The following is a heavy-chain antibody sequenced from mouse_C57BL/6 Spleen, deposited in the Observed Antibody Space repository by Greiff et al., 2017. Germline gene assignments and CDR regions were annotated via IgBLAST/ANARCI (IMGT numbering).Heavy chain of an antibody. V-gene: IGHV2-6-1*01. CDR1: GFSLTSYG. Sequence: QVQLKQSGPGLVAPSQSLSITCTVSGFSLTSYGVHWVRQPPGKGLEWLVVIWSDGSTTYNSALKSRLSISKDNSKSQVFLKMNSLQTDDTAIYYCARHYYGSSYDYAMDYWGQGTSVTVSS. D-gene: IGHD1-1*01. CDR2: IWSDGST. J-gene: IGHJ4*01. CDR3: ARHYYGSSYDYAMDY.